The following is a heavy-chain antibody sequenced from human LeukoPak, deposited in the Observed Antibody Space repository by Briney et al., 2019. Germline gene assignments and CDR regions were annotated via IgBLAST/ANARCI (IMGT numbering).Heavy chain of an antibody. D-gene: IGHD3-22*01. Sequence: PSETLSLTCTVSGGSISSYYWSWIRQPPGKGLDLIGYIYYSGRTNYNPSLKSRVTISVDTSKNQFSLKLSYVTAADTDVYYCARSDSSGYSIMEHWGQGTLVTVSS. CDR2: IYYSGRT. J-gene: IGHJ1*01. V-gene: IGHV4-59*01. CDR3: ARSDSSGYSIMEH. CDR1: GGSISSYY.